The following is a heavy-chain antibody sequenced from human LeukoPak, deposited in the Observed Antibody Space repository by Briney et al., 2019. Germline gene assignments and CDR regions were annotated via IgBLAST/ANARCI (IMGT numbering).Heavy chain of an antibody. J-gene: IGHJ4*02. Sequence: GRSLRLSCAASKFTLAAYDMHWVRQAPGKGLEWVAVISYDENDKYYADSVKGRFTISRDNAKNTLYLQMNSLRSEDTAVYYCAKGPDRSGLYSLDYWGQGTLVTVSS. D-gene: IGHD3-22*01. V-gene: IGHV3-30*18. CDR2: ISYDENDK. CDR3: AKGPDRSGLYSLDY. CDR1: KFTLAAYD.